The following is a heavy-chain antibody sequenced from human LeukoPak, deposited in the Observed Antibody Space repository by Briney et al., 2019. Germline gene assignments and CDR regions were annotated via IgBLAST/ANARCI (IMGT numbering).Heavy chain of an antibody. Sequence: GGSQRLSCAASGFTFSSYAMHWVRQAPGKGLEWVAVISYDGSNKYYADSVKGRFTISRDNSKNTLYLQMNSLRAEDTAVYYCERGRGGEYSSSPTENDAFDIWGQGTMVTVSS. CDR3: ERGRGGEYSSSPTENDAFDI. CDR2: ISYDGSNK. D-gene: IGHD6-6*01. J-gene: IGHJ3*02. CDR1: GFTFSSYA. V-gene: IGHV3-30*04.